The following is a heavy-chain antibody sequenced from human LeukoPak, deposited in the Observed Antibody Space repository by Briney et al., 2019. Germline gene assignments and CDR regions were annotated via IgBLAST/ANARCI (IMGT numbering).Heavy chain of an antibody. CDR2: SNPSGDST. Sequence: ASVKVSCKASGYIFTHYYIHWVRQAPGQGLEWMGISNPSGDSTTYAQKFQDRVTMTRDMSTRTVYMELSSLRSEDTAVYYCARDADPEELGINGFDIWGQGTMVTVSS. V-gene: IGHV1-46*01. CDR1: GYIFTHYY. D-gene: IGHD7-27*01. CDR3: ARDADPEELGINGFDI. J-gene: IGHJ3*02.